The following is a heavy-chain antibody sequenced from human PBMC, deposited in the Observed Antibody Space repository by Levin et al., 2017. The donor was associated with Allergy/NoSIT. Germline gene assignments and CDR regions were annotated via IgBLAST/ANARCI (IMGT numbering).Heavy chain of an antibody. CDR2: IWYDGSNK. CDR1: GFTFSSYG. Sequence: PGGSLRLSCAASGFTFSSYGMHWVRQAPGKGLEWVAVIWYDGSNKYYADSVKGRFTISRDNSKNTLYLQMNSLRAEDTAVYYCARDQLGGYSYGYDYYFDYWGQGTLVTVSS. D-gene: IGHD5-18*01. CDR3: ARDQLGGYSYGYDYYFDY. V-gene: IGHV3-33*01. J-gene: IGHJ4*02.